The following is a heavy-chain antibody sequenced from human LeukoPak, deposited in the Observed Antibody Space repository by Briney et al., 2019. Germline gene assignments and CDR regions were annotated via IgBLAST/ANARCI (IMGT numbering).Heavy chain of an antibody. CDR1: GFTFSSYW. J-gene: IGHJ4*02. CDR3: AKNGAYSGYDYIDY. D-gene: IGHD5-12*01. Sequence: PGGSLRLSCAASGFTFSSYWMSWVRQAPGKGLEWVSDITGSGDDTDYADSVKGRFTVSRDNSRNTLYLQINSLRAEDTAVYYCAKNGAYSGYDYIDYWGQGTLVTVSS. V-gene: IGHV3-23*01. CDR2: ITGSGDDT.